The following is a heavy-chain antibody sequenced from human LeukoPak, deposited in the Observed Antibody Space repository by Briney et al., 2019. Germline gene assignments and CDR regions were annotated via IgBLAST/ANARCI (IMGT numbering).Heavy chain of an antibody. CDR3: VKKGSSWSPRFDS. V-gene: IGHV3-23*01. J-gene: IGHJ5*01. D-gene: IGHD6-13*01. Sequence: GGSLRLSCTASGFICSDYAMSWARQAPGKGLEWVSIISGSGGSTFYADSVRGRFTISRDNSDNRLYLQMNSLRVEDTAVYFCVKKGSSWSPRFDSWGQGTLVTVSS. CDR1: GFICSDYA. CDR2: ISGSGGST.